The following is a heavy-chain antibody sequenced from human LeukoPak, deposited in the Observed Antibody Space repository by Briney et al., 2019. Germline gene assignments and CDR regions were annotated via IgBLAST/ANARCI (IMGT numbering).Heavy chain of an antibody. CDR2: ISYDGSNK. D-gene: IGHD3-22*01. Sequence: PGRSLRLSCAASGSTFSSYAMRWVRQAPGKGLEWVAVISYDGSNKYYADSVKGRFTISRDNSKNTLYLQMNSLRAEDTAVYYCARFGSTYYYDSSGYLADVARYYFDYWGQGTLVTVSS. CDR1: GSTFSSYA. CDR3: ARFGSTYYYDSSGYLADVARYYFDY. J-gene: IGHJ4*02. V-gene: IGHV3-30-3*01.